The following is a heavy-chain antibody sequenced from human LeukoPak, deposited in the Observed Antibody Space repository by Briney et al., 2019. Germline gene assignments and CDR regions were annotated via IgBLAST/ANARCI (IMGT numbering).Heavy chain of an antibody. CDR3: ARSPGILGTNYFDY. Sequence: GGSLRLSCAASGFTFSRYSLNWVRQAPGKGLEWVSSITTSSSYIYYADSVKGRFTISGDNSKNTLYLQMNSLRAEDTSVYYCARSPGILGTNYFDYWGQGTLVTVSS. V-gene: IGHV3-21*01. D-gene: IGHD1-26*01. J-gene: IGHJ4*02. CDR1: GFTFSRYS. CDR2: ITTSSSYI.